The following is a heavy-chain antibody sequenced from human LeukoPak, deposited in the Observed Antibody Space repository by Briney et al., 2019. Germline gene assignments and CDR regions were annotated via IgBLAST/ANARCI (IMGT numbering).Heavy chain of an antibody. D-gene: IGHD3-10*01. V-gene: IGHV4-4*07. CDR2: IYTSGST. J-gene: IGHJ3*02. CDR1: GGSISSYY. CDR3: ARRRSNRVFPSFDI. Sequence: SSETLSLTCTVSGGSISSYYWSWIRQPAGKGLEWIGRIYTSGSTNYNPSFKSRVTMSVDTSKNQFSLKLTSVTASDTAVYYCARRRSNRVFPSFDIWGQGTMVAVSS.